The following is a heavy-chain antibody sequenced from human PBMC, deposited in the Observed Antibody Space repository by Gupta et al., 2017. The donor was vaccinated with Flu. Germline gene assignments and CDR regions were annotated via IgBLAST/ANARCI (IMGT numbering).Heavy chain of an antibody. J-gene: IGHJ5*02. CDR1: GFDFTSYA. CDR2: STYRSEQT. Sequence: EVQLLESGGDLVQPGGSLRLSCAASGFDFTSYAMSWVRQAPGKGPEWVAVSTYRSEQTSYADPVRGRFTISRDNSKNTMYLQMNSLRVEDTAIYYCAPNWGHIRLDCFDPWGQGTLVTVSS. D-gene: IGHD2-21*01. V-gene: IGHV3-23*01. CDR3: APNWGHIRLDCFDP.